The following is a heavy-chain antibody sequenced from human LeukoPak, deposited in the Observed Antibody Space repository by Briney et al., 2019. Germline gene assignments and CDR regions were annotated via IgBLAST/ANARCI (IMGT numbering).Heavy chain of an antibody. CDR2: INPKNGGA. Sequence: ASVKVSCKTSGYTFIGYYMHWVRQAPGQGLEWMGWINPKNGGANYAPRFQGRVTMTRDRSISTVYMELTGLTCDDTAVYYCARASFWESPINWFDPWGQGTLVTVSS. V-gene: IGHV1-2*07. J-gene: IGHJ5*02. CDR3: ARASFWESPINWFDP. D-gene: IGHD3-16*01. CDR1: GYTFIGYY.